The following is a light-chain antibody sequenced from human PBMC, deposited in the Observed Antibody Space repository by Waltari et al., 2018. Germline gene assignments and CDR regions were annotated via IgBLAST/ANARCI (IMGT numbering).Light chain of an antibody. CDR3: LQGTHWPPHT. J-gene: IGKJ2*01. V-gene: IGKV2-30*02. CDR1: QSLVHNNGNTY. Sequence: DVVLTQSPLSLPVTLGQSASISCRSSQSLVHNNGNTYLNWFHQRPGQSPRRLIYLVSNRDSGVPARFSGSGSDTDFTLKINRVEAEDVGIYYCLQGTHWPPHTFGQGTKVEI. CDR2: LVS.